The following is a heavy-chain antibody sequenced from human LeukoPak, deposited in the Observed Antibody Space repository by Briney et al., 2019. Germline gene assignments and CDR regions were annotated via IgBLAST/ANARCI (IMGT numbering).Heavy chain of an antibody. CDR1: GGSISSSSYY. CDR2: IYYSGST. J-gene: IGHJ5*02. D-gene: IGHD3-3*01. V-gene: IGHV4-39*01. Sequence: SETLSLTXTVSGGSISSSSYYWGWIRQPPGKGLEWIGSIYYSGSTYYNPSLKSRVTISVDTSKNQFSLKLSSVTAADTAVYYCARPVTYDFWSGYPNWFDPWGQGTLVTVSS. CDR3: ARPVTYDFWSGYPNWFDP.